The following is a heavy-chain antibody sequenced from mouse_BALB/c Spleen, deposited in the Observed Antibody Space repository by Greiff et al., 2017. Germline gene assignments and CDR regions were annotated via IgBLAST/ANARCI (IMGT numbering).Heavy chain of an antibody. J-gene: IGHJ4*01. CDR3: ARDREGYAMDY. D-gene: IGHD3-1*01. CDR2: ISDGGSYT. Sequence: EVLLVESGGGLVKPGGSLKLSCAASGFTFSDYYMYWVRQTPEKRLEWVATISDGGSYTYYPDSVKGRFTISRDNAKNNLYLQMSSLKSEDTAMYYSARDREGYAMDYWGQGTSVTVSS. V-gene: IGHV5-4*02. CDR1: GFTFSDYY.